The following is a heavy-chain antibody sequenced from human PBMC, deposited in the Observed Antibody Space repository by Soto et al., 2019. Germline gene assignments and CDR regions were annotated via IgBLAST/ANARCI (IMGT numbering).Heavy chain of an antibody. J-gene: IGHJ5*01. CDR2: ISRTGDSA. Sequence: EVHLLESGGALVQPGGSLTLSCAASGFSFSDYAMSWVRQAPGKGLEWVSSISRTGDSAYYADSVKSRFAISRDRSKNRLSLQMSSLRVEDTAVYYCAKGPDGSGYYHNWFDSWGQGTLITVSS. D-gene: IGHD3-22*01. CDR3: AKGPDGSGYYHNWFDS. V-gene: IGHV3-23*01. CDR1: GFSFSDYA.